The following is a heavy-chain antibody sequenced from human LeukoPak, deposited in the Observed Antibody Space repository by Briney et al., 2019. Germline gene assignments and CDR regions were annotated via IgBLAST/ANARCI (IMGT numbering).Heavy chain of an antibody. CDR1: GGSITNSNW. CDR2: ISPGGST. Sequence: KPSETLSLTCGVSGGSITNSNWGSWVRQPPGKGLEWIGEISPGGSTNFNPSLKPRVTLSVDKSKNQFSLKLNSVTAADTAVYYCARNFDSWGQGTLVTVSS. J-gene: IGHJ5*01. V-gene: IGHV4-4*02. CDR3: ARNFDS.